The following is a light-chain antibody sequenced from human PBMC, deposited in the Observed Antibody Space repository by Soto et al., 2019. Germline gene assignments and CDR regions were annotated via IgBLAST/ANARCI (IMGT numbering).Light chain of an antibody. Sequence: QSVLTQPASVSGSPGQSITISCTGTISDVGAYNYISWYQQHPGKAPKLLLSEVSNRPSGVSDGFSGSKSGNTASLTISGLQAEDEADYYCSSLTTSFTYVFGTGTKVTVL. V-gene: IGLV2-14*01. CDR2: EVS. CDR3: SSLTTSFTYV. CDR1: ISDVGAYNY. J-gene: IGLJ1*01.